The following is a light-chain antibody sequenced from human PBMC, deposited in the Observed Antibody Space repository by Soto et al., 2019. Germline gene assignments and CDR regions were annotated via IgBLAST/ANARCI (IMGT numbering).Light chain of an antibody. CDR3: QVWDSSSDHRGV. CDR1: NIGSKS. V-gene: IGLV3-21*04. CDR2: YDS. Sequence: SYELTQPPSVSVAPGKTARITCGGNNIGSKSVQWYQQKPGQAPVLVIYYDSDRPSGIPERFSGSNSGNTATLTISRVEAGAEADYYCQVWDSSSDHRGVFGGGTKLTVL. J-gene: IGLJ2*01.